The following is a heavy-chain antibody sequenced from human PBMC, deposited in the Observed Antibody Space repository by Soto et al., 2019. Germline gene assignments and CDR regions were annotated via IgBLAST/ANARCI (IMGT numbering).Heavy chain of an antibody. CDR1: GFTFSSYG. J-gene: IGHJ3*02. CDR2: ISYDGSNK. V-gene: IGHV3-30*18. CDR3: AKGSDSSGLDAFDI. Sequence: PGGSLRLSCAASGFTFSSYGMHWVRQAPGKGLEWVAVISYDGSNKYYADSMKGRFTISRDNSKNTLYLQMNSLRAEDTAVYYCAKGSDSSGLDAFDIWGQGTMVTVSS. D-gene: IGHD3-22*01.